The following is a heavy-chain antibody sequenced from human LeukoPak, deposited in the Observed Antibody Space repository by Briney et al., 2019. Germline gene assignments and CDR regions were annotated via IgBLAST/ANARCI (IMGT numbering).Heavy chain of an antibody. CDR2: ISGSGGST. V-gene: IGHV3-23*01. D-gene: IGHD3/OR15-3a*01. CDR1: GFTFSSHA. CDR3: AKTYLDFWTGFDP. Sequence: GGSLRLSCAASGFTFSSHAMSWVRQAPRKGLEWVSAISGSGGSTYYADSVKGRFTISRDNSKNTLYLQMNSLRAEDTAVYYCAKTYLDFWTGFDPWGQGTLVTVSS. J-gene: IGHJ5*02.